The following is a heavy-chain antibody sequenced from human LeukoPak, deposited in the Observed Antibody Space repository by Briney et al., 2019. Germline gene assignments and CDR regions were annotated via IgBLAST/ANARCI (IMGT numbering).Heavy chain of an antibody. CDR1: GFTFSSYA. V-gene: IGHV3-23*01. D-gene: IGHD3-10*01. J-gene: IGHJ4*02. CDR3: ARGTVTMVDY. CDR2: IGAGGTFT. Sequence: PGGSLRLSCTASGFTFSSYAMNWVRQAPGKGLEWVSGIGAGGTFTYYADSVKGRFTISRDNSRNTLFLQMNSLRAGDTAVYYCARGTVTMVDYWGQGTLVTVSS.